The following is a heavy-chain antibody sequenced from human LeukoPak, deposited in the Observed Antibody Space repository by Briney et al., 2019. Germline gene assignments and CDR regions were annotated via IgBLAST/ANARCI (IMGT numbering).Heavy chain of an antibody. CDR1: GFTFSSYW. CDR2: VNSDGSST. D-gene: IGHD6-13*01. J-gene: IGHJ4*02. Sequence: GGSLRLSCAASGFTFSSYWMHWVRQAPGKGLVWVSRVNSDGSSTTYADSVKGRSTISRDNAKNTLYMQMNSLRAEDTAVYYCAGAVGAGFDYWGQGTLVTVSS. CDR3: AGAVGAGFDY. V-gene: IGHV3-74*01.